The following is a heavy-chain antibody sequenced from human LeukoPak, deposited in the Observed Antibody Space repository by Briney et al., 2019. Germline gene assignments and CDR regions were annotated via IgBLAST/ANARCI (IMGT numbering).Heavy chain of an antibody. CDR1: GYTFTGYY. J-gene: IGHJ4*02. CDR3: ARDVTIAAAGLERLYYFDY. V-gene: IGHV1-2*02. CDR2: INPNSGGT. D-gene: IGHD6-13*01. Sequence: GASVKVSCKASGYTFTGYYMHWVRQAPGQGLEWMGWINPNSGGTNYAQKFQGRVTMTRDTSISTAYMELSRLRSDDTAVYYCARDVTIAAAGLERLYYFDYWGQGTLVTVSS.